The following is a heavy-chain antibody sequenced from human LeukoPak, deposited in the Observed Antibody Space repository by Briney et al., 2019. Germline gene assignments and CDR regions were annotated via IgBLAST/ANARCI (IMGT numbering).Heavy chain of an antibody. CDR2: MSGSGGST. CDR3: AKELFERLGELSLPFDY. V-gene: IGHV3-23*01. J-gene: IGHJ4*02. CDR1: GFTFSNYG. Sequence: PGGSLRLSCAASGFTFSNYGMSWVRQAPGKGLEWVSGMSGSGGSTSYADSVKGRFTISSDNSKNTLFLHMNILRAEDTAVYYCAKELFERLGELSLPFDYWGQGTLVTVSS. D-gene: IGHD3-16*02.